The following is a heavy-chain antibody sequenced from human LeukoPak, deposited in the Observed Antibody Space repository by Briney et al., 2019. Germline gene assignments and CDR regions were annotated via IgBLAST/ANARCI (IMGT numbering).Heavy chain of an antibody. V-gene: IGHV3-7*04. Sequence: RGSLRLSCAVSGFTFSNFWMSWVRQAPGKGLEWVANIKQDGSEKHYVDSVKGRFTISRDNAKNSLFLQMNSLRAEDTAVYYCARGEYYYDGGYWGQGTLVTVSS. J-gene: IGHJ4*02. CDR3: ARGEYYYDGGY. CDR1: GFTFSNFW. D-gene: IGHD3-22*01. CDR2: IKQDGSEK.